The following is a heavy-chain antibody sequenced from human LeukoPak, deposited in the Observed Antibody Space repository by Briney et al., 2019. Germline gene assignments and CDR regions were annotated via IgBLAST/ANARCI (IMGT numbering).Heavy chain of an antibody. J-gene: IGHJ4*02. V-gene: IGHV3-30*02. CDR2: LHKDGSRD. CDR3: ARDPSGRSYDFVDY. D-gene: IGHD3/OR15-3a*01. Sequence: GGSLRLSCAVSGFTFRSLGMHWVRQAPGKGLEWVAFLHKDGSRDYYADSVKGRFTISRDTSTNTLYLQMNSLRVEDTAVYYCARDPSGRSYDFVDYWGQGTLVTVSS. CDR1: GFTFRSLG.